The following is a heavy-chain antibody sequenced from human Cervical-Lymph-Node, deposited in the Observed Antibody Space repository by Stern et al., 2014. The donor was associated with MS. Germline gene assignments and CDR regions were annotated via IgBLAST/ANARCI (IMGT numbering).Heavy chain of an antibody. CDR3: ARGGYPDAFDI. D-gene: IGHD5-12*01. CDR2: ISAYSRNT. Sequence: QVQLVQSGAEVTKPGASVTVSCKASGYTFSSYGINWVRQAPGQGLERMGWISAYSRNTDYAQKLQGRVTMTTDTSTSTAYMELRSLRSDDTAVYYCARGGYPDAFDIWGQGTMVTVSS. CDR1: GYTFSSYG. J-gene: IGHJ3*02. V-gene: IGHV1-18*01.